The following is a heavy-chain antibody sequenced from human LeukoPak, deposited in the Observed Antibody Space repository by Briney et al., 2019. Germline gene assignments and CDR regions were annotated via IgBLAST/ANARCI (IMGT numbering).Heavy chain of an antibody. CDR1: GYTFGDYA. V-gene: IGHV3-49*03. CDR2: IRSKAYGGKT. D-gene: IGHD3-3*01. J-gene: IGHJ3*02. CDR3: TRDPTSSYYDFWSGYPPAAFDI. Sequence: GGSLRLSCTASGYTFGDYAMSWFRQAPGKGLEWVGFIRSKAYGGKTEYAASVKGTFTISRDDSKSIAYLQMNSLKTEDTAVHYCTRDPTSSYYDFWSGYPPAAFDIWGQGTMVTVSS.